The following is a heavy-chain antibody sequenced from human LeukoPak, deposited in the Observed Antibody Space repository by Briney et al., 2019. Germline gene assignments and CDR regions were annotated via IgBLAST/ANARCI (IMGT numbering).Heavy chain of an antibody. D-gene: IGHD3-10*01. CDR2: ISGSGGST. CDR3: AKSPAHVLLWFGEFDY. J-gene: IGHJ4*02. Sequence: PGRSLRLSCAASGFTFSSYAMSWVRQAPGKGLEWVSAISGSGGSTYYADSVKGRFTISRDNSKNTLYLQMNSLRAGDTAVYYCAKSPAHVLLWFGEFDYWGQGTLVTVSS. CDR1: GFTFSSYA. V-gene: IGHV3-23*01.